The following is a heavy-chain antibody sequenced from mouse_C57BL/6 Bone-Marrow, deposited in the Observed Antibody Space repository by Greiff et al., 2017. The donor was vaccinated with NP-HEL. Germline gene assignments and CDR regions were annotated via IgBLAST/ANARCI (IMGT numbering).Heavy chain of an antibody. Sequence: EVKLVESGGGLVQPGGSLKLSCAASGFTFSDYYMYWVRQTPEKRLEWVAYISNGGGSTYYPDTVKGRFTISRDNAKNTLYLQMSRLKSEDTAMYYCARPLYGNYEFAYWGQGTLVTVSA. J-gene: IGHJ3*01. CDR2: ISNGGGST. D-gene: IGHD2-1*01. CDR1: GFTFSDYY. CDR3: ARPLYGNYEFAY. V-gene: IGHV5-12*01.